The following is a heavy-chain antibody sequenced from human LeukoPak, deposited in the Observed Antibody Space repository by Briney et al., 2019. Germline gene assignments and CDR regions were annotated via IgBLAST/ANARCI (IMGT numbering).Heavy chain of an antibody. V-gene: IGHV5-51*01. D-gene: IGHD2-15*01. J-gene: IGHJ4*02. CDR2: IYPGESDT. Sequence: GESLKISCKGSGYSFTSYWIGWVRKMHGKGLEWMGIIYPGESDTRYSPSFQGQFPISADKSISPAYLQWSSLKASDTAMYYGARQRVDCSGCSCRFFDYWGQGTLVTVSS. CDR1: GYSFTSYW. CDR3: ARQRVDCSGCSCRFFDY.